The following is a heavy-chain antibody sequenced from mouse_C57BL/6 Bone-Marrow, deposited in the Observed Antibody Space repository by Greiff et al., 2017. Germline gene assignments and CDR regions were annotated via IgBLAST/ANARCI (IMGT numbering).Heavy chain of an antibody. V-gene: IGHV5-6*02. CDR3: ARRRAWFAY. CDR1: GFTFSSYG. Sequence: EVMLVESGGDLVKPGGSLKLSCAASGFTFSSYGMSWVRQTPDKRLEWVATISSGGSYTYYPDSVKGRFTISSDNDKNTLYLQMSSLKSEETAMYYCARRRAWFAYWGQGTLVTVSA. CDR2: ISSGGSYT. J-gene: IGHJ3*01.